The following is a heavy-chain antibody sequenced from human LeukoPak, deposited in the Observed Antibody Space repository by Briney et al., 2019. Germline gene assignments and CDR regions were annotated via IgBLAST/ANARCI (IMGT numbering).Heavy chain of an antibody. V-gene: IGHV3-7*03. Sequence: GGSLRLSCAAPGFTFSSYWMNWARQAPGKGLEWVASINHNGNVNYYVDPVKGRFTISRDNAKNSLYLQMSNLRAEDTAVYFCARGGGLDVWGQGATVTVSS. J-gene: IGHJ6*02. CDR2: INHNGNVN. CDR1: GFTFSSYW. D-gene: IGHD3-16*01. CDR3: ARGGGLDV.